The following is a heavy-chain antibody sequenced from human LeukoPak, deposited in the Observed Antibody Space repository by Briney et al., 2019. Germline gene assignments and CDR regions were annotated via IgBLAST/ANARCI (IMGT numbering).Heavy chain of an antibody. D-gene: IGHD6-13*01. CDR3: AKDKESSGWSLTPYYYGMDV. V-gene: IGHV3-11*06. J-gene: IGHJ6*04. CDR1: RFPFSDYY. Sequence: PGGSLRLSCAASRFPFSDYYLTWIRQAQGKGLEWISYISSINTYTHYADSVKGRFTISRDNAKKSLYLQMNSLRVEDTAVYYCAKDKESSGWSLTPYYYGMDVWGKGTTVTVSS. CDR2: ISSINTYT.